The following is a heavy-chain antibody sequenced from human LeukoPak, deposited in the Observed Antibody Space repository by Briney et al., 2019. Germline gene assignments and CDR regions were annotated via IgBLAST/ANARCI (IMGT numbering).Heavy chain of an antibody. Sequence: SETLSLTCTVSGSISGYYWSWIRQPPGKGLEWIGYIYTSGSTNYNPSLESRVTISVDTSKNQFSLKLSSVTAADTAVYYCARDGGIQLWATYFDYWGQGTLVTVSS. CDR3: ARDGGIQLWATYFDY. J-gene: IGHJ4*02. CDR2: IYTSGST. D-gene: IGHD5-18*01. V-gene: IGHV4-4*09. CDR1: GSISGYY.